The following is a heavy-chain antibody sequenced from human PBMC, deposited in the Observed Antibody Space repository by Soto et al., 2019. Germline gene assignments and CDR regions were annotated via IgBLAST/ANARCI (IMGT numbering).Heavy chain of an antibody. CDR3: ARHNGPLYVGYYYDMDV. V-gene: IGHV4-39*01. CDR1: GCSMSSSNW. D-gene: IGHD3-16*01. Sequence: PSETLSLTCTFSGCSMSSSNWWNWVRQPPGKGLEWIGSIYYSGYTYYNPSLKSRVTISVDTSKNQFSLKLSSVTAADTAVYYCARHNGPLYVGYYYDMDVWGQGTTVTVSS. CDR2: IYYSGYT. J-gene: IGHJ6*02.